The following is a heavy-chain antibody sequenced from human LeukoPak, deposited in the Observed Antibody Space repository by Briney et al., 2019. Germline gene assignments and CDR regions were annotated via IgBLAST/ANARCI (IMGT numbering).Heavy chain of an antibody. CDR2: IPASGGST. Sequence: PGGSPRLSCAASGFTFSSNVMIWVRQAPGKGLEWVSSIPASGGSTYYADSVKGRFTISRDNSRNSLYLQMNSLRAEDTAVYYCAKESSGGWYFDYWGQGTLVTVSS. D-gene: IGHD6-19*01. J-gene: IGHJ4*02. CDR3: AKESSGGWYFDY. V-gene: IGHV3-23*01. CDR1: GFTFSSNV.